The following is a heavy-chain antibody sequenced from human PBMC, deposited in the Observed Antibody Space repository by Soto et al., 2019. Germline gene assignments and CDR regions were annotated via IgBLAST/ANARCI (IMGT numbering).Heavy chain of an antibody. D-gene: IGHD5-18*01. CDR1: GYTFTSYY. CDR3: ARVYPSDTRYGYVGNNWFDP. V-gene: IGHV1-46*03. Sequence: QVQLVQSGAEVKKPGASVKVSCKASGYTFTSYYMHWVRQAPGQGLEWMGIINPSGGSTSYAQKCQGRVTMTRETATSTVSMELSSLRSEDTAVYYCARVYPSDTRYGYVGNNWFDPWGQGTLVTVSS. CDR2: INPSGGST. J-gene: IGHJ5*02.